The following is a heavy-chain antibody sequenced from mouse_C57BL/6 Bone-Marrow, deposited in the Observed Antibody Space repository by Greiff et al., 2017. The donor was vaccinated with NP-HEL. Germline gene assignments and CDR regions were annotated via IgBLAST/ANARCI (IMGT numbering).Heavy chain of an antibody. CDR2: INPSNGGT. CDR1: GYTFTSYW. D-gene: IGHD1-3*01. J-gene: IGHJ3*01. Sequence: QVQLQQPGTELVKPGASVKLSCKASGYTFTSYWMHWVKQRPGQGLEWIGNINPSNGGTNYNEKFKSKATLTVDKSSSTAYMQLSSLTSEDSAVYYGARCPLGSSAWFAYWGQGTLVTVSA. V-gene: IGHV1-53*01. CDR3: ARCPLGSSAWFAY.